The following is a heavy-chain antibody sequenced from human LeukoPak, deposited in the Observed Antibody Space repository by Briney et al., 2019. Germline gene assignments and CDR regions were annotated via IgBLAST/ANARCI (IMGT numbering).Heavy chain of an antibody. CDR2: VSYDGSDK. CDR3: AREGIAVAGTVDY. D-gene: IGHD6-19*01. CDR1: GFTFSNYA. V-gene: IGHV3-30-3*01. Sequence: GGSLRLSCTASGFTFSNYATHWVRQAPGKGLEWVALVSYDGSDKYYADSVKGRFTISRDNSKNTLYLQMNSLRAEDTAVYYCAREGIAVAGTVDYWGQGTLVTVSS. J-gene: IGHJ4*02.